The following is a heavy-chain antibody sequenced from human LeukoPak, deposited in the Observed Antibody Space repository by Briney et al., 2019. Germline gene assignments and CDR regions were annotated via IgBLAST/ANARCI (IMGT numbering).Heavy chain of an antibody. CDR1: GFTFSSYG. CDR2: IRYDGSNK. CDR3: AKGRRSSWSYNWFDP. D-gene: IGHD6-13*01. V-gene: IGHV3-30*02. Sequence: PGGSLRLSCAASGFTFSSYGMHWVRQAPGKGLEGVAFIRYDGSNKYYADSVKGRFTISRDNSKNTLYLQMNSLRAEDTAVYYCAKGRRSSWSYNWFDPWGQGTLVTVSS. J-gene: IGHJ5*02.